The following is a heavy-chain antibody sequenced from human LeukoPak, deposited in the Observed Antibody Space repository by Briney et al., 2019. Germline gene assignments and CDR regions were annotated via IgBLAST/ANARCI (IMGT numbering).Heavy chain of an antibody. CDR1: GFTFSDYA. CDR2: FKTNSGQV. CDR3: AKELRGYSYGEH. D-gene: IGHD5-18*01. J-gene: IGHJ4*02. Sequence: GGSLRLSCVASGFTFSDYAMNWVRQAPGKGLEWVSTFKTNSGQVYYAESVKGRFTISRDNSKNTLSLQMDSLRAEDTAVYYCAKELRGYSYGEHWGQGILVTVSS. V-gene: IGHV3-23*01.